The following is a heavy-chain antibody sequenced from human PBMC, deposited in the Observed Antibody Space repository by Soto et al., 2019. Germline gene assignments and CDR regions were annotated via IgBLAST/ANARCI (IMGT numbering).Heavy chain of an antibody. V-gene: IGHV3-48*01. D-gene: IGHD3-22*01. J-gene: IGHJ4*02. CDR2: ISSSSSTI. CDR3: VKGEYDYDSSGYYPFDY. CDR1: GFTFSSYS. Sequence: GGSLRLSCAASGFTFSSYSMNWVRQAPGKGLEWASYISSSSSTIFYADSVKGRFTISRDNAKNSLYLQMSSLRADDTAVYYCVKGEYDYDSSGYYPFDYWGQGTLVTVSS.